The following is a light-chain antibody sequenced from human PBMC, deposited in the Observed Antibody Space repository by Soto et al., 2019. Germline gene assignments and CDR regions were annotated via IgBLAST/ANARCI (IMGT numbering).Light chain of an antibody. J-gene: IGLJ2*01. CDR1: SSDVGAYNY. V-gene: IGLV2-14*01. Sequence: QSALTQPASVSGSPGQSITISCTGTSSDVGAYNYVSWYQQHPVKAPKLMIYDVSSRPSGISNRFSGSKSGNTASLTISGVQAEDEADYYCSSYARSSTVIFGGGTKLTVL. CDR3: SSYARSSTVI. CDR2: DVS.